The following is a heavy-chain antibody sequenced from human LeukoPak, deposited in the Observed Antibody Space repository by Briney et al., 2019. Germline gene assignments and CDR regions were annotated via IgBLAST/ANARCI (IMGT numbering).Heavy chain of an antibody. Sequence: SETLSLTCAVSGASIIRTNWWIWVRQTPGRGLEWIGEIYYDGVTNYNPSLKSRVTISIDKSKNHFSLNLTSVTAADTAVYYCARDRDVAVHHPFYWGQGTLVTVSS. J-gene: IGHJ4*02. D-gene: IGHD5-24*01. CDR3: ARDRDVAVHHPFY. V-gene: IGHV4-4*02. CDR2: IYYDGVT. CDR1: GASIIRTNW.